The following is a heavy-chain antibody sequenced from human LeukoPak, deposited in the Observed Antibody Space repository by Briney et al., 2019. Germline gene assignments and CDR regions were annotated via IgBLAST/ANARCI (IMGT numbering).Heavy chain of an antibody. J-gene: IGHJ6*02. CDR1: GFTFSSYA. D-gene: IGHD2-15*01. V-gene: IGHV3-23*01. CDR3: AKDIVVVVAATHVPAVYGMDV. Sequence: GGSLRLSCAASGFTFSSYAMSWVRQAPGKGLEWVSAISGSGGSTYYADSVKGRFTISRDNSKNTLYLQMNSLRAEDTAVYYCAKDIVVVVAATHVPAVYGMDVWGQGTTVTVSS. CDR2: ISGSGGST.